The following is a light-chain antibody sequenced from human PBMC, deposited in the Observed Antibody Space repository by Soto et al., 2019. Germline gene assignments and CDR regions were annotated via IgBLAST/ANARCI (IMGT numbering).Light chain of an antibody. Sequence: QSFLTQPASVSGSPGQAITISCTGTSSDVGGYTYVSWYQQHPGKAPKFIIYDVSNRPSGVSNRFSGSKSGNTASLTISGLQAEDEADYYCSSYTTSNTRQIVFGTGTKLTVL. CDR3: SSYTTSNTRQIV. V-gene: IGLV2-14*01. J-gene: IGLJ1*01. CDR1: SSDVGGYTY. CDR2: DVS.